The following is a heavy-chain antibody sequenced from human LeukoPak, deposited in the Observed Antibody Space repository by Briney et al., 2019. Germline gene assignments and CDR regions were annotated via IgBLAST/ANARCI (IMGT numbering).Heavy chain of an antibody. D-gene: IGHD3-22*01. Sequence: SETLSLTCAVYGGSFSGYYWSWIRQPPGKGLEWIGEINHSGSTNYNPSLKSRVTISVDKSKNQFSLKLSSVTAADTAVYYCARAYYYDSSGNDAFDIWGQGTMVTVSS. V-gene: IGHV4-34*01. J-gene: IGHJ3*02. CDR3: ARAYYYDSSGNDAFDI. CDR2: INHSGST. CDR1: GGSFSGYY.